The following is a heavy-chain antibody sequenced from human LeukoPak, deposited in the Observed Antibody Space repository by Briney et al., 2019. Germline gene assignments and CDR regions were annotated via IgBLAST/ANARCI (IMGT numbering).Heavy chain of an antibody. CDR1: GGSFSGYY. CDR3: ARGRDGYRDY. CDR2: INHSGST. Sequence: SETLSLTCAVYGGSFSGYYWSWIRQHPGKGLEWIGEINHSGSTNYNPSLKSRVTISVDTSKNQFSLKLSSVTAADTAVYYCARGRDGYRDYWGQGTLVTVSS. J-gene: IGHJ4*02. D-gene: IGHD5-24*01. V-gene: IGHV4-34*01.